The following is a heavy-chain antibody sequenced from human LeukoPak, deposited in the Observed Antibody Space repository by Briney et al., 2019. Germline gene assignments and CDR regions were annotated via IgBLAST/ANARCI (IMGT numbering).Heavy chain of an antibody. D-gene: IGHD5-12*01. CDR1: GFTFSSYG. V-gene: IGHV3-30*03. CDR2: ISYDGSNK. CDR3: ARSGYDYGSGWYFDY. J-gene: IGHJ4*02. Sequence: GGSLRLSCAASGFTFSSYGMRWVRQAPGKGLEWVAVISYDGSNKYYADSVKGRFTISRDNSKNTLYLQMNSLRAEDTAVYYCARSGYDYGSGWYFDYWGQGTLVTVSS.